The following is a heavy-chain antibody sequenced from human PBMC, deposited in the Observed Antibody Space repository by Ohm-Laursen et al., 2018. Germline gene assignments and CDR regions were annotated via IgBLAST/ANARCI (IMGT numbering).Heavy chain of an antibody. V-gene: IGHV4-59*01. J-gene: IGHJ6*02. CDR3: ARDWGNDYFYYGMDV. Sequence: SETLSFTCSVSGGSICSYYWSWIRQPPGKGREWIGYIYYSGRTKYNSSLNRRVTISLDTSKNQFSLKLSPVAAADTAVYYCARDWGNDYFYYGMDVWGQGTTVPVSS. CDR1: GGSICSYY. D-gene: IGHD3-16*01. CDR2: IYYSGRT.